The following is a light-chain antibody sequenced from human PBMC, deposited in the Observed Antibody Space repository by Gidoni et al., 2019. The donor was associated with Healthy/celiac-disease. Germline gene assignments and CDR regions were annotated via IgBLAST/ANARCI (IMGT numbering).Light chain of an antibody. CDR3: QQYNNWPPV. J-gene: IGKJ5*01. Sequence: EIVMTQSPATLSVSPGERATLSCRASQSVSRNLDWYQQKPGQAPRLLIYCASTRATGIPARFSGSGSGTEFTLTISSLQSEDFAVYYCQQYNNWPPVFGQGTRLEIK. V-gene: IGKV3-15*01. CDR2: CAS. CDR1: QSVSRN.